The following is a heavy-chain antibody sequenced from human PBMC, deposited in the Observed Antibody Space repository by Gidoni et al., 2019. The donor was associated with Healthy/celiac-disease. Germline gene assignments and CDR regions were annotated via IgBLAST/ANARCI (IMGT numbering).Heavy chain of an antibody. Sequence: EVQLLESGGGLVQPGGSLRLSCAASGFPFSSHAMSWVRQAPGKGLEWVSAISGSGGSTYYADSVKGRFTISRDNSKNTLYLQMNSLRAEDTAVYYCANSGYCSSTSCYAYYFDYWGQGTLVTVSS. CDR3: ANSGYCSSTSCYAYYFDY. CDR2: ISGSGGST. CDR1: GFPFSSHA. D-gene: IGHD2-2*03. J-gene: IGHJ4*02. V-gene: IGHV3-23*01.